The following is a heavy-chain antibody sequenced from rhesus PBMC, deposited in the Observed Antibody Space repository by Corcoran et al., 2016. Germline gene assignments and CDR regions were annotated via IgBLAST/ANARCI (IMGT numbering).Heavy chain of an antibody. D-gene: IGHD2-8*01. CDR2: ISGSSGST. CDR3: ARRGYCSGGVCYRYYFDY. V-gene: IGHV4-99*01. CDR1: GYSISSGYY. Sequence: QVQLQESGPGLVKPSETLSLTCAVSGYSISSGYYWGWIRQPPGKGMGYIGYISGSSGSTYYNPSLQSRVTISKDTSKNQFSLKLSSVTAADTAVYYCARRGYCSGGVCYRYYFDYWGQGVLVTISS. J-gene: IGHJ4*01.